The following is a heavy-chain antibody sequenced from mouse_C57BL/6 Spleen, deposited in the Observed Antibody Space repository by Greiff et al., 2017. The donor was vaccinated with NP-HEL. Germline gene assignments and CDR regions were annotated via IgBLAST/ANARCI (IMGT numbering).Heavy chain of an antibody. CDR1: GFTFSDYG. J-gene: IGHJ3*01. CDR2: ISSGSSTI. CDR3: AKFGFAY. V-gene: IGHV5-17*01. Sequence: EVKVVESGGGLVKPGGSLKLSCAASGFTFSDYGMHWVRQAPEKGLEWVAYISSGSSTIYYADTVKGRFTISRGNAKNTLFLQMTSLRSEDTAMYYCAKFGFAYWGQGTLVTVSA.